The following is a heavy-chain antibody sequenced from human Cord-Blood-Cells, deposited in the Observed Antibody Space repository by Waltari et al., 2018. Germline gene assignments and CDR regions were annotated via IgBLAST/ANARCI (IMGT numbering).Heavy chain of an antibody. Sequence: QVQLQESGPGLVKPSQTLSLTCTVSGGSISSGGYYWSWIRQHPGKGLDWIGYIYYSGSTYYNPSLKSRVTISVDTSKNQFSLKLSSVTAADTAVYYCARARAIVVVPAAINWFDPWGQGTLVTVSS. V-gene: IGHV4-31*03. CDR3: ARARAIVVVPAAINWFDP. D-gene: IGHD2-2*01. J-gene: IGHJ5*02. CDR2: IYYSGST. CDR1: GGSISSGGYY.